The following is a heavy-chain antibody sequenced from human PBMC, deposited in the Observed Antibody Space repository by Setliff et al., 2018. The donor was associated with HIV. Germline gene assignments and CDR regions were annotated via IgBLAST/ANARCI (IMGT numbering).Heavy chain of an antibody. CDR1: GASISGHY. V-gene: IGHV4-59*11. J-gene: IGHJ6*03. CDR2: VYYNGIT. D-gene: IGHD3-10*01. CDR3: ARVSYYGSFYYNYYMDV. Sequence: ETLSLTCTVSGASISGHYWTWIRQPPGKGLEWIGYVYYNGITNYNPSLKSRVTISLDTSNSQFSLKLSSLTAADTAVYYCARVSYYGSFYYNYYMDVWGRGTTVTVSS.